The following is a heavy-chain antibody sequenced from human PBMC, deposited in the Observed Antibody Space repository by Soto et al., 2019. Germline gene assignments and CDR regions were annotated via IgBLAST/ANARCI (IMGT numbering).Heavy chain of an antibody. J-gene: IGHJ4*02. CDR3: AAPPRY. V-gene: IGHV4-59*01. Sequence: PLLTQSLTCTVAGGNISSYYWSWIRQPPGKGLEWIGYIYDSGSTNYNPSLKSRVTISVDTSKNQFSLKLTSVTAADTAVYYCAAPPRYWGQGTLVTVSS. CDR1: GGNISSYY. CDR2: IYDSGST. D-gene: IGHD6-6*01.